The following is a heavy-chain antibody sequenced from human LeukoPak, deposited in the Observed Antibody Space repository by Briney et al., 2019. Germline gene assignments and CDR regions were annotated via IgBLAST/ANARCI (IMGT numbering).Heavy chain of an antibody. CDR3: ARVGSGSPSDAFDI. CDR1: GGSFSGYY. CDR2: INHSGST. J-gene: IGHJ3*02. D-gene: IGHD1-26*01. Sequence: SETLSLTCAVYGGSFSGYYWSWIRQPPGKGLEWIGEINHSGSTNYNPSLKSRVTISVDTSKNQFSLKLSSVTAADTAVYYCARVGSGSPSDAFDIWGQGTMVTVSS. V-gene: IGHV4-34*01.